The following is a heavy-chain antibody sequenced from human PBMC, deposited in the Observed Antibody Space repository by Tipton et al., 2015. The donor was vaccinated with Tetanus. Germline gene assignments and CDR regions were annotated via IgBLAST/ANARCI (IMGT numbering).Heavy chain of an antibody. J-gene: IGHJ6*02. CDR3: ARESCGVASCYGFGYYYYGMDV. V-gene: IGHV4-31*03. CDR2: ISYSGNT. Sequence: TLSLTCTVSGGSISRGGYYWSWIRQLPGKGLEWIGYISYSGNTYYNPSLKSRLTISVDTSKNQFSLTLRFVTAADTAVYYCARESCGVASCYGFGYYYYGMDVWGQGTTVTVSS. D-gene: IGHD2-2*01. CDR1: GGSISRGGYY.